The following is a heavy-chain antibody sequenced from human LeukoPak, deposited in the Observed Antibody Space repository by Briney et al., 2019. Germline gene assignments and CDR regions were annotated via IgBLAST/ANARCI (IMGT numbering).Heavy chain of an antibody. CDR2: NNHRGST. D-gene: IGHD3-10*01. Sequence: SETLSLTSAFYGGSFSGYYWRWIRPPPGKGLEWVGGNNHRGSTNYNPSLKSRVTISVDTSKNQFSLKLSSVTAADTAVYYCARGRNKGYGSGSYWPYFDYWGQGTLVTVSS. J-gene: IGHJ4*02. CDR1: GGSFSGYY. CDR3: ARGRNKGYGSGSYWPYFDY. V-gene: IGHV4-34*01.